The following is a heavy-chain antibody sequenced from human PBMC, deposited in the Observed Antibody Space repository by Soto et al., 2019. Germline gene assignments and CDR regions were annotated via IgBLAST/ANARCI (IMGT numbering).Heavy chain of an antibody. J-gene: IGHJ4*01. CDR1: GGSISSARYY. D-gene: IGHD2-8*01. V-gene: IGHV4-31*03. CDR3: ASRPNLHYFDF. Sequence: NPSDTPSLTCTVSGGSISSARYYWSWIRQHPEKGLGRIGNIHYSGSTYYSPSLKSRLIISIDTSKNQFSLNLISVTAGDTAVYFCASRPNLHYFDFWGPGTLVTVSS. CDR2: IHYSGST.